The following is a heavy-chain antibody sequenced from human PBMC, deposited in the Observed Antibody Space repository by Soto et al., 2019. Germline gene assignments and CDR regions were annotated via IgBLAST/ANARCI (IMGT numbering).Heavy chain of an antibody. V-gene: IGHV3-33*01. J-gene: IGHJ6*02. CDR1: GFTFSSYG. CDR2: IWYDGSNK. CDR3: AREKGGLGSGMDV. D-gene: IGHD7-27*01. Sequence: QVQLVESGGGVVQPGRSLRLSCAASGFTFSSYGMHWVRQAPGKGLEWVAVIWYDGSNKYYEDSVKGRFTISRDNSKNTLYLQMNSLRAEDTAVYYCAREKGGLGSGMDVWGQGTTVTVSS.